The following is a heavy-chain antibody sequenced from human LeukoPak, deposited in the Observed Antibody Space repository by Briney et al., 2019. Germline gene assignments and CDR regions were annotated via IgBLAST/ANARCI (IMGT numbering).Heavy chain of an antibody. CDR1: GGTFSSYA. CDR2: IIPIFGTA. J-gene: IGHJ6*02. D-gene: IGHD5-24*01. CDR3: ARDVANVEMATMASGMDV. V-gene: IGHV1-69*13. Sequence: ASVKVSCKASGGTFSSYAISWVRQAPGQGLEWMGGIIPIFGTANYAQKFQGRVTITADESTSTAYMELSSLRSEDTAVYYCARDVANVEMATMASGMDVWGQGTTVTVSS.